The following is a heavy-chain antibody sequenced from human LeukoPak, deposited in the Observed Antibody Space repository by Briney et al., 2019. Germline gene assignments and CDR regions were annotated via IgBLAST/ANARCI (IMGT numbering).Heavy chain of an antibody. CDR1: GFTFSDYS. Sequence: GGSLRLSCAASGFTFSDYSMNWVRQAPGKGLEWVSYISFSVNTKYYGDSVKGRFTISRDNAKNSLYLHMDSLRAEDTAVYYCVGGVYSSGWAYFDHWGQGTLVTVSS. V-gene: IGHV3-48*04. J-gene: IGHJ4*02. CDR2: ISFSVNTK. CDR3: VGGVYSSGWAYFDH. D-gene: IGHD6-19*01.